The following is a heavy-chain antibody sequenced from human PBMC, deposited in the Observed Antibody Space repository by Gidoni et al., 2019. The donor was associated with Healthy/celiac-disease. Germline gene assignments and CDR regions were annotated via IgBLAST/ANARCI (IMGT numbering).Heavy chain of an antibody. J-gene: IGHJ6*02. V-gene: IGHV1-58*02. CDR1: GFTFTSSA. Sequence: QMQLVQSGPEVKKPGTSVKVSCKASGFTFTSSAMQWVRQARGQRLEWIGWIVVGSGNTNYAQKFQERVTITRDMSTSTAYMELSSLRSEDTAVYYCAADLPPSYDSSGYYAYYGMDVWGQGTTVTVSS. D-gene: IGHD3-22*01. CDR3: AADLPPSYDSSGYYAYYGMDV. CDR2: IVVGSGNT.